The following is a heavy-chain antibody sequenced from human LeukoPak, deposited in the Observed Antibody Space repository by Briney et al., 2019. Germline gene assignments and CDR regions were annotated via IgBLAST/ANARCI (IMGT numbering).Heavy chain of an antibody. Sequence: SETLSLTCAVYGGSFSAYYWSWIRQPPGKGLEWIGEINHSGSTNYNPSLKSRVTISEDTSKNQFPLKLSSVTAADTAVYYCARVDTAMVTGFTLDYFDYWGQGTLVTVSS. J-gene: IGHJ4*02. CDR3: ARVDTAMVTGFTLDYFDY. CDR1: GGSFSAYY. V-gene: IGHV4-34*01. D-gene: IGHD5-18*01. CDR2: INHSGST.